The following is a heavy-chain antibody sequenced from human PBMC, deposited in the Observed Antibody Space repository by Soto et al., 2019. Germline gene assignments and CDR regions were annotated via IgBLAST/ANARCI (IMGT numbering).Heavy chain of an antibody. CDR1: GFTFSSYS. CDR2: ISSRGSTI. CDR3: ARDPDSSGWYNWFDP. D-gene: IGHD6-19*01. J-gene: IGHJ5*02. V-gene: IGHV3-48*01. Sequence: EVQLVESGGGLVQPGGSLRLSCAASGFTFSSYSMNWVRQAPGKGLEWVSYISSRGSTIYYADSVKGRFTISRDNAKNSLYLQMNSLRAEDTAVYYCARDPDSSGWYNWFDPWGQGTLFTVSS.